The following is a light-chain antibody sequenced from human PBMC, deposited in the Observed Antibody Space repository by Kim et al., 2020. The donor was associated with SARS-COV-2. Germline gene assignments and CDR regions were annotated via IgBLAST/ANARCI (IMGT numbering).Light chain of an antibody. V-gene: IGLV3-19*01. J-gene: IGLJ3*02. CDR2: GKN. CDR3: NSRDSSGNLNWV. Sequence: LGQTVRITCQGDSLRSYYASWYQQKPGQAPVLVIYGKNNRPSGIPDRFSGSSSGKTTSLTITGGQAEDEADYYCNSRDSSGNLNWVFGGRTQLTVL. CDR1: SLRSYY.